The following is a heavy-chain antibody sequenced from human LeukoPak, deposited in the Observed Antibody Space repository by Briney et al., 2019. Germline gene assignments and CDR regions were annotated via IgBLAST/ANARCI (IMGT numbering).Heavy chain of an antibody. CDR2: SNPNSGGT. CDR1: GYTFTDYY. V-gene: IGHV1-2*02. D-gene: IGHD3-22*01. Sequence: ASVKVSCKASGYTFTDYYMHWVRQAPGQGLEWMGWSNPNSGGTNYEQKFQGRVTMTRDTSISTAYMELSRLRSDDTAVYYCARSTVNTMIVVVIDDYWGQGTLVTVSS. CDR3: ARSTVNTMIVVVIDDY. J-gene: IGHJ4*02.